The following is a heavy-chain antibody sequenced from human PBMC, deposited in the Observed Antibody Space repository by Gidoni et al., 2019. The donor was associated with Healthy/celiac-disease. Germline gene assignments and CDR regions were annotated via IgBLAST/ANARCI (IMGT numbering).Heavy chain of an antibody. D-gene: IGHD6-6*01. V-gene: IGHV3-9*01. CDR3: ATGLASIAARPGY. J-gene: IGHJ4*02. CDR1: GFTFDDYA. CDR2: ISWNRGSI. Sequence: EVQLVASGGGLVQPGRSLRLSCAASGFTFDDYAMHWVRQAPGKGLGWVSGISWNRGSIGYADSVKGRFTISRDNAKNSLYLQMNSLRAEDTALYYCATGLASIAARPGYWGQGTLVTVSS.